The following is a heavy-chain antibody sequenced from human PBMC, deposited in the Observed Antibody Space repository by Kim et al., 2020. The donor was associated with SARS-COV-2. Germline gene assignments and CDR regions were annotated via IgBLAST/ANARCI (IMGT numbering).Heavy chain of an antibody. D-gene: IGHD6-19*01. Sequence: SVQGRFTISRDNAKNSLYLQMNSLRAEDTALYYCAKDTRAVAGLDAFDIWGQGTMVTVSS. J-gene: IGHJ3*02. V-gene: IGHV3-9*01. CDR3: AKDTRAVAGLDAFDI.